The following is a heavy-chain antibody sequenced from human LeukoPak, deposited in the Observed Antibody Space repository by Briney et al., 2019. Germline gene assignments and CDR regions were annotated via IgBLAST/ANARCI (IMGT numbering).Heavy chain of an antibody. CDR1: GFTLSSYG. CDR2: ISYDGSNK. V-gene: IGHV3-30*03. J-gene: IGHJ4*02. Sequence: GGSLRLSCAASGFTLSSYGMHWVRQAPGKGLEWVAVISYDGSNKYYADSVKGRFTISRDNAKNSLYLQMNSLRAEDTAVYYCARVISRIAVAVHFDYWGQGTLVTVSS. D-gene: IGHD6-19*01. CDR3: ARVISRIAVAVHFDY.